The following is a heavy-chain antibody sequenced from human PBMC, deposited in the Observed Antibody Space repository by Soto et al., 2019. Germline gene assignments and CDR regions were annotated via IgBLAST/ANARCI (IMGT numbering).Heavy chain of an antibody. CDR3: ARGELLWFGELLR. CDR2: MNPNSGDT. J-gene: IGHJ4*02. D-gene: IGHD3-10*01. Sequence: QVQLVQSGAEVKKPGASVKVSCKASGYTFTSYEINWVRQATGEGLEWMGWMNPNSGDTGYAQKFQGRVTMTRNTSISTAYMELSSLRSEDTAVYYCARGELLWFGELLRWGQGTLVTVSS. CDR1: GYTFTSYE. V-gene: IGHV1-8*01.